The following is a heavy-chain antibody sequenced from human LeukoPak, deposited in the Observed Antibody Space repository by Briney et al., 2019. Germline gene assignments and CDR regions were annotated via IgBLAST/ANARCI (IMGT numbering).Heavy chain of an antibody. CDR3: ARALRLGELSFRYYFDY. V-gene: IGHV1-2*02. D-gene: IGHD3-16*02. CDR1: GYTFTGYY. CDR2: INPNSGGT. J-gene: IGHJ4*02. Sequence: GASVKVSCKASGYTFTGYYMHWVRQAPGQGLEWMGWINPNSGGTNYAQKFQGRVTMTRDTSISTAYMELGRLRSDDTAVYYCARALRLGELSFRYYFDYWGQGTLVTVSS.